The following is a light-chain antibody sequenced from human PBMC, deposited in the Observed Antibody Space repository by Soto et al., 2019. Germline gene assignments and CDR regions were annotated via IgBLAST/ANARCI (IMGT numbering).Light chain of an antibody. Sequence: DIQMTQSPSTLSASVGDRVTITCRASQSISSWLAWHQQNPGRAPKLLIYAASTLYTGVPSRFTGSGSGTEFTLTINSLQPDDFATYYCQQYSVYWTFGQGTKVDIK. CDR2: AAS. J-gene: IGKJ1*01. CDR1: QSISSW. CDR3: QQYSVYWT. V-gene: IGKV1-5*01.